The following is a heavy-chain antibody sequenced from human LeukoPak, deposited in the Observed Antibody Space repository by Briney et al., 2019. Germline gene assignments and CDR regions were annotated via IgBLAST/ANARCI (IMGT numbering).Heavy chain of an antibody. CDR2: IYYSGST. CDR3: ARDFRISSKAYTAKNWFDP. J-gene: IGHJ5*02. V-gene: IGHV4-39*07. CDR1: GGSISSSSYY. D-gene: IGHD5-18*01. Sequence: SETLSLTCTVSGGSISSSSYYWGWIRQPPGKGLEWIGSIYYSGSTYYNPSLKSRVTISVDTSKNQFSLKLSSVTAADTAVYYCARDFRISSKAYTAKNWFDPWGQGTLVTVSS.